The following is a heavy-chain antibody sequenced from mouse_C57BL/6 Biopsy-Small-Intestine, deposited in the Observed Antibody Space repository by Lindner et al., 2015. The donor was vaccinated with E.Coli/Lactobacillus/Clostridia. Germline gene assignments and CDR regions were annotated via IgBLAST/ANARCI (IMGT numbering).Heavy chain of an antibody. V-gene: IGHV1-81*01. CDR2: IYPRSGNT. Sequence: VQLQESGADLARPGASVKLSCKASGYIFTDYGISWVKQRTGQGLEWIGEIYPRSGNTYYNEKFKGKATVTADKSSSTAYMDLRSLTSEDSAVYFCARSYYGISYYYAMDYWGQGTSVTVSS. J-gene: IGHJ4*01. CDR1: GYIFTDYG. D-gene: IGHD1-1*01. CDR3: ARSYYGISYYYAMDY.